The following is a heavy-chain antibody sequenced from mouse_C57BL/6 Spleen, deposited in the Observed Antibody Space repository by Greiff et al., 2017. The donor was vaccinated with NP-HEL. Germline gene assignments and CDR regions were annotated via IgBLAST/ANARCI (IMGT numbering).Heavy chain of an antibody. J-gene: IGHJ2*01. D-gene: IGHD1-1*01. CDR3: THYYGSSYGYFDY. V-gene: IGHV1-5*01. CDR1: GYTFTSYW. Sequence: VQLQQSGTVLARPGASVKMSCKTSGYTFTSYWMHWVKQRPGQGLEWIGAIYPGNSDTSYNQKFKGKAKLTAVTSASTAYMELSSLTNEDSAVYYCTHYYGSSYGYFDYWGQGTTLTVSS. CDR2: IYPGNSDT.